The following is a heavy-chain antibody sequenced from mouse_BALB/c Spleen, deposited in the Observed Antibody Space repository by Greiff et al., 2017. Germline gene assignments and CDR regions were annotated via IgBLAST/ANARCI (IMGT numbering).Heavy chain of an antibody. Sequence: QVQLQQPGAELVKPGASVKLSCKASGYTFTSYWMHWVKQRPGQGLEWIGEINPSNGRTNYNQKFKGKATLTADKSSSTAYMQLSSLTSEDSAVYYCARSLLRLQGYAMDYWGQGTSVTVSS. J-gene: IGHJ4*01. V-gene: IGHV1S81*02. CDR3: ARSLLRLQGYAMDY. CDR2: INPSNGRT. D-gene: IGHD1-2*01. CDR1: GYTFTSYW.